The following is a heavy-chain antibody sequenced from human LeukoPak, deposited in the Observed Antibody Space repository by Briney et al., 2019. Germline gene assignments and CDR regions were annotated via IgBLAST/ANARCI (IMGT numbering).Heavy chain of an antibody. Sequence: SETLSLTCTVSGGSISSYYWSWIRQPPGKGLEWIGYIYYSGSTNYNPSLKSRVTISVDTSKNQFSLKLSSVTAADTAVYYCAREQTETTSLDYWGQGTLVTVSS. CDR1: GGSISSYY. J-gene: IGHJ4*02. D-gene: IGHD4-17*01. V-gene: IGHV4-59*12. CDR3: AREQTETTSLDY. CDR2: IYYSGST.